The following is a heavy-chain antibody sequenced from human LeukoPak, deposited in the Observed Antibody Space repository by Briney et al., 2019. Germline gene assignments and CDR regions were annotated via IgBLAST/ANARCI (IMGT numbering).Heavy chain of an antibody. CDR3: AKANLRYFDWLPFDY. D-gene: IGHD3-9*01. CDR2: INSDGSST. J-gene: IGHJ4*02. CDR1: GFTFSSYW. V-gene: IGHV3-74*01. Sequence: GGSLRLSCAASGFTFSSYWMHWVRQAPGKGLVWVSRINSDGSSTSYADSVKGRFTISRDNAKNTLYLQMNSLRAEDMALYYCAKANLRYFDWLPFDYWGQGTLVTVSS.